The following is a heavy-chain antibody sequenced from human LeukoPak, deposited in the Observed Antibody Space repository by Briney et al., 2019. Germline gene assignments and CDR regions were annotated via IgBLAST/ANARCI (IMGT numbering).Heavy chain of an antibody. CDR3: ARVNVAVAGIDY. V-gene: IGHV3-21*01. CDR1: GFTFSSYA. J-gene: IGHJ4*02. D-gene: IGHD6-19*01. Sequence: GGSLRLSCAASGFTFSSYAMSWVRQAPGKGLEWVSSISSSSSYIYYADSVKGRLTISRDNAKNSLYLQMNSLRAEDTAVYYCARVNVAVAGIDYWGQGTLVTVSS. CDR2: ISSSSSYI.